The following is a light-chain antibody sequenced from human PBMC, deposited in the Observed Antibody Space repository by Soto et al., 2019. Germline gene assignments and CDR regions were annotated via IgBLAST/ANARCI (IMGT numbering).Light chain of an antibody. Sequence: IVLAHSPGTLSLSPGERATLSCRASQSVSSSYLAWYQQKPGQAPRLLIYGASSRATGIPDRFSGSGSGTDFTLTISRLEPEDFAVYYCQQYGSSLTWTFGQGTKVDIK. V-gene: IGKV3-20*01. CDR1: QSVSSSY. CDR2: GAS. CDR3: QQYGSSLTWT. J-gene: IGKJ1*01.